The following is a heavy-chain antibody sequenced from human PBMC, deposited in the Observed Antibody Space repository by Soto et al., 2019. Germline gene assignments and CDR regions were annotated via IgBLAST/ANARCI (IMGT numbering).Heavy chain of an antibody. CDR1: GYSFTNYG. Sequence: QIHLEQSRIEMKEPGTSLKISCATSGYSFTNYGIIGGGRAPGKGLEWMGWISGYNGNTKYAQSFHDRVVMTADKFTSTGYLEMRNLRSNDTAVYYCARANTWVTGRVGTHWGQGTKVTVSS. D-gene: IGHD1-1*01. CDR3: ARANTWVTGRVGTH. CDR2: ISGYNGNT. V-gene: IGHV1-18*01. J-gene: IGHJ4*02.